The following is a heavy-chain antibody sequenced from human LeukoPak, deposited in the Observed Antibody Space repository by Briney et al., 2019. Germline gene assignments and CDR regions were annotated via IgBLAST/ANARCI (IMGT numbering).Heavy chain of an antibody. CDR1: GYSFTSYW. J-gene: IGHJ4*02. CDR3: ARPRDGYFPYYFDY. V-gene: IGHV5-51*01. Sequence: GESLKISCKGSGYSFTSYWIGWVRQMPGKGLEWMGIMFPDDSDIRYGPSFQGQVTISADKSISTAYLQWSSLQASDTAMYYCARPRDGYFPYYFDYWGQGTLVTVSS. CDR2: MFPDDSDI. D-gene: IGHD3-22*01.